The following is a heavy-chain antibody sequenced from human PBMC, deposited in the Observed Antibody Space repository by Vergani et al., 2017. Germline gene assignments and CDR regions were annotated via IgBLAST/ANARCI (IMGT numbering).Heavy chain of an antibody. CDR3: AKDLYSSGWYAAYFDY. CDR2: ISGSGGST. V-gene: IGHV3-23*01. J-gene: IGHJ4*02. Sequence: EVQLLESGGGLVQPGGSLRLSCAASGFTFSSYAMSWVRQAPGKGLEWVSAISGSGGSTYYADSVKGRSTISRDNSKNTLYLQMNSLRAVDTAVYYCAKDLYSSGWYAAYFDYWGQGTLVTVSS. D-gene: IGHD6-19*01. CDR1: GFTFSSYA.